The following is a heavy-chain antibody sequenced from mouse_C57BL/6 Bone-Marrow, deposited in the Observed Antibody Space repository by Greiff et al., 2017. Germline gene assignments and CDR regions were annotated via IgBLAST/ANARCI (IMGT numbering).Heavy chain of an antibody. J-gene: IGHJ3*01. D-gene: IGHD1-1*01. Sequence: QVQLQQSGAELARPGASVKLSCKASGYTFTSYGISWVKQRTGQGLEWIGEIYPRSGNTYYNEKFKGKATLTAGQSSSTAYMEHRSLTSEESAVYVCARSTYDGSPAWFDYGGQGTLVTVSA. CDR1: GYTFTSYG. CDR2: IYPRSGNT. CDR3: ARSTYDGSPAWFDY. V-gene: IGHV1-81*01.